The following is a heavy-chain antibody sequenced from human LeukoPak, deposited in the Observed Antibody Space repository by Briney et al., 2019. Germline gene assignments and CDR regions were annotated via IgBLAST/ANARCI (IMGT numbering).Heavy chain of an antibody. CDR1: GFTSSDYY. D-gene: IGHD3-10*01. CDR3: ARDGHAYGRGSPHY. CDR2: ISSSGSTK. V-gene: IGHV3-11*01. Sequence: GGSPRLSCAASGFTSSDYYMSWIRQAPGKGLEWVSYISSSGSTKYYADSVKGRFTISRDNAKNSYLQMNSLRAEDTAVYYCARDGHAYGRGSPHYWGQGTLVSVSS. J-gene: IGHJ4*02.